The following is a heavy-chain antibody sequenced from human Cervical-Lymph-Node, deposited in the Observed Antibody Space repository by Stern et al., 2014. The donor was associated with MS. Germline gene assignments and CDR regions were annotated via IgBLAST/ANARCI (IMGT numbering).Heavy chain of an antibody. V-gene: IGHV5-51*01. Sequence: VQLVESGAEVKKPGESLKISCKGSGYSFTSYWIGWVRQMPGKGLEWMGIIYPGASDTRYSPSFQGQVTISADKSISTAYLQWSSLKASDTAMYYCATAYCGGDCYLPDDAFDIWGQGTMVTVSS. CDR1: GYSFTSYW. J-gene: IGHJ3*02. D-gene: IGHD2-21*02. CDR2: IYPGASDT. CDR3: ATAYCGGDCYLPDDAFDI.